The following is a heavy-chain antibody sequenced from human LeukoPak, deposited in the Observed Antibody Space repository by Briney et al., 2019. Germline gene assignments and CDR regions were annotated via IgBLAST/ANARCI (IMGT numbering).Heavy chain of an antibody. J-gene: IGHJ4*02. CDR3: AIERRVGYSYGFGY. CDR2: MNPNSGNT. Sequence: ASVKVSCKASGYTFTSYDINWVRQATGQGLEWMGWMNPNSGNTGYAQKFQGRVTMTRNTSISTAYMELSSLRSEDTAVYYCAIERRVGYSYGFGYWGQGTLVTVSS. D-gene: IGHD5-18*01. V-gene: IGHV1-8*01. CDR1: GYTFTSYD.